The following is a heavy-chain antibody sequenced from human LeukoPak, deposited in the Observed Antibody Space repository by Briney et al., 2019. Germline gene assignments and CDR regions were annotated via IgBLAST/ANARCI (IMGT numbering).Heavy chain of an antibody. CDR1: GGSISSGGYY. CDR3: VKDRGNHVTDY. Sequence: SETLSLTCTVSGGSISSGGYYWSWIRQPPGKGLDWIGYVSFGGGTNYNPSLKSRVITSADTSKNQFSLNLTSVTAADTAVYYCVKDRGNHVTDYWGQGTLVTVSS. CDR2: VSFGGGT. J-gene: IGHJ4*02. D-gene: IGHD1-14*01. V-gene: IGHV4-61*08.